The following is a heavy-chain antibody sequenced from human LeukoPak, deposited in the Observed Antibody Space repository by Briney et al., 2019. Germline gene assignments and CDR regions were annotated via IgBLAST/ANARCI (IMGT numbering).Heavy chain of an antibody. CDR2: IYHSGST. J-gene: IGHJ3*02. V-gene: IGHV4-4*02. CDR1: GGSISSSNW. Sequence: PSETLSLTCAVSGGSISSSNWWSWVRQPPGKGLEWIGEIYHSGSTNYNPSLESRVSISVDKSKNLFSLKLNSVTAADTAVYYCARNANPTDAFDIWGQGTTVTVSS. D-gene: IGHD2-2*01. CDR3: ARNANPTDAFDI.